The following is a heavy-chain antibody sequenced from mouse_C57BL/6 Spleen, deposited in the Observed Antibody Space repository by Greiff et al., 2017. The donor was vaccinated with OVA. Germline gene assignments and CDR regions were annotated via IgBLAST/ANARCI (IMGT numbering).Heavy chain of an antibody. J-gene: IGHJ2*01. D-gene: IGHD3-1*01. CDR3: ARGACNFDF. V-gene: IGHV5-4*03. CDR1: GFTFSSYA. CDR2: ISDGGSYT. Sequence: EVMLVESGGGLVKPGGSLKLSCAASGFTFSSYAMSWVRQTPEKRLEWVATISDGGSYTYYPDNVKGRFTISRDNAKNNLYLQMSHLKSEDTAMYYCARGACNFDFWGQGTTLTVSS.